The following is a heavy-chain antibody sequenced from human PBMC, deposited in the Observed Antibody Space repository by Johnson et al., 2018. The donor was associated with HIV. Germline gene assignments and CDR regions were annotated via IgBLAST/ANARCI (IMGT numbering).Heavy chain of an antibody. V-gene: IGHV3-30*04. CDR2: ISYDGSNK. D-gene: IGHD1-26*01. J-gene: IGHJ3*02. CDR1: GFTFSSYA. Sequence: QVQLVESGGGLVQPGGSLRLSCAASGFTFSSYAMSWVRQAPGKGLEWVAVISYDGSNKYYADTVKGRFTISRDNSKNTLYLQMNSLRVEDTAVYYCARDLLWYSGSQLEAFDIWGQGTMVTVSS. CDR3: ARDLLWYSGSQLEAFDI.